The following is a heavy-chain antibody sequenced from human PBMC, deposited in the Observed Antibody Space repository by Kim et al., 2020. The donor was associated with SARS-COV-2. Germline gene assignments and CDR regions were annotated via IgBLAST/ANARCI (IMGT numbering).Heavy chain of an antibody. CDR2: IYYSGST. CDR1: GGSVSSGSYY. CDR3: AREPRGSGYLNWFDP. J-gene: IGHJ5*02. D-gene: IGHD3-3*01. Sequence: SETLSLTCTVSGGSVSSGSYYWSWIRQPPGKGLEWIGYIYYSGSTNYNPSLKSRVTISVDTSKNQFSLKLSSVTAADTAVYYCAREPRGSGYLNWFDPWGQGTLVTVSS. V-gene: IGHV4-61*01.